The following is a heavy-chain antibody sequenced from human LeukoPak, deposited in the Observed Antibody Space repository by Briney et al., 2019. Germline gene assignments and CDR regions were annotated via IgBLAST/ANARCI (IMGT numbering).Heavy chain of an antibody. CDR3: ASKERPYYGSGSNDY. CDR1: GGTFSSYA. CDR2: IIPILGIA. J-gene: IGHJ4*02. V-gene: IGHV1-69*04. D-gene: IGHD3-10*01. Sequence: SSVKVSCKASGGTFSSYAISWVRQAPGQGLEWMGRIIPILGIANYAQKFRGRVTITADKSTSTAYMELSSLRSEDTAVYYCASKERPYYGSGSNDYWGQGTLVTVSS.